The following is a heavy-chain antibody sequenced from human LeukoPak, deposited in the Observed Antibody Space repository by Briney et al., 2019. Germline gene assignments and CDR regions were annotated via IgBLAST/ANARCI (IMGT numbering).Heavy chain of an antibody. CDR3: ATDLRVYGYQLPISENWLDP. CDR1: GYTLTELS. V-gene: IGHV1-24*01. D-gene: IGHD2-2*01. CDR2: FDPEDGET. J-gene: IGHJ5*02. Sequence: GASVKVSCKVSGYTLTELSMHWVRQAPGKGLEWMGGFDPEDGETIYAQKFQGRVTMTEDTSTDTAYMELSSLRSEDTAVYYCATDLRVYGYQLPISENWLDPWGQGTLVTVSS.